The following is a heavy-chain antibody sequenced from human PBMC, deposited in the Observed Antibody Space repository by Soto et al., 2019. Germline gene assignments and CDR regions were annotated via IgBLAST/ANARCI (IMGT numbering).Heavy chain of an antibody. CDR1: DFSFISYA. Sequence: GALRVSCAASDFSFISYAMHWIRQAPGKGLEWLAVISFDGNIIQYADSVKGRFIISRDNSKNTLYLQMNSLRGDDTAVYYCARTFDTITYYFDYWGQGTLVTVSS. J-gene: IGHJ4*02. CDR3: ARTFDTITYYFDY. D-gene: IGHD3-9*01. CDR2: ISFDGNII. V-gene: IGHV3-30-3*01.